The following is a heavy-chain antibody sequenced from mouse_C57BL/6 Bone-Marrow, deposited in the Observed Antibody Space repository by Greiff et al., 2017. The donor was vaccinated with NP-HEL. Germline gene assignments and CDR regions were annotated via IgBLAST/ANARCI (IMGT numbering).Heavy chain of an antibody. D-gene: IGHD2-10*01. J-gene: IGHJ4*01. CDR1: GFTFSDYY. Sequence: EVKLMESGGGLVQPGGSLKLSCAASGFTFSDYYMYWVRQTPEKRLEWVAYISNGGGSTYYPDTVKGRFTISRDNAKNTLYLQMSRLKSEDTAMYYCASLLSYAMDYWGQGTSVTVSS. V-gene: IGHV5-12*01. CDR3: ASLLSYAMDY. CDR2: ISNGGGST.